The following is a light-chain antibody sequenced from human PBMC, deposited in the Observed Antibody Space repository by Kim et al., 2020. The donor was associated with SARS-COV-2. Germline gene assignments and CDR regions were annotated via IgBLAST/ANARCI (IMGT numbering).Light chain of an antibody. CDR2: DVS. J-gene: IGLJ3*02. CDR3: SSYTRTRIV. Sequence: QSALTQPASVPGSPGQSITISCTGTSSDVGGYNYVSWYQQHPGKAPKLMIYDVSNRPSGVSNRFSGSKSGNTASLAISGLQAEDEADYYCSSYTRTRIVFGGGTQLTVL. CDR1: SSDVGGYNY. V-gene: IGLV2-14*03.